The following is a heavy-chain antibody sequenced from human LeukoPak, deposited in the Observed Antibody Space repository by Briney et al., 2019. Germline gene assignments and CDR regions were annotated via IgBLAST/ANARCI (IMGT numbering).Heavy chain of an antibody. CDR1: GFTFTSYG. CDR2: IRAYNGNT. Sequence: VGSVKVSCKASGFTFTSYGMSWVRQAPGHGLEWVGGIRAYNGNTNYAQKLQGRVTMTTDTSTSTAYMELRSLRSDDRAVYSGARVRYILVGVAAVGAAFDIWGQGTMVTVSS. V-gene: IGHV1-18*01. D-gene: IGHD2-15*01. J-gene: IGHJ3*02. CDR3: ARVRYILVGVAAVGAAFDI.